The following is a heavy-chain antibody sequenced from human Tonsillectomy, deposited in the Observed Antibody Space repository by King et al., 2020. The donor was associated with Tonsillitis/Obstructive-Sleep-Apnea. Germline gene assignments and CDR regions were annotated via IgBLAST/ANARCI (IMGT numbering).Heavy chain of an antibody. Sequence: DVQLVESGGGVVRPGGSLRLSCAASGFTFDDYGMSWVRQAPGKGLEWGSGINWNGGSTGYADSVNGRFTISRDNAKNSLYLQMNSLRAEDTALYYCARVPYGSGSFYFDYWGQGTLVTVSS. V-gene: IGHV3-20*04. D-gene: IGHD3-10*01. CDR3: ARVPYGSGSFYFDY. CDR2: INWNGGST. J-gene: IGHJ4*02. CDR1: GFTFDDYG.